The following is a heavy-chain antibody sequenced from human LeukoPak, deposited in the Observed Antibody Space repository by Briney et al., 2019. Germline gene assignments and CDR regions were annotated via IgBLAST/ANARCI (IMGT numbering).Heavy chain of an antibody. V-gene: IGHV3-11*05. D-gene: IGHD3-10*01. CDR3: ARDRESVAFVI. CDR2: ISGSTTYT. CDR1: GFTLSDYY. J-gene: IGHJ3*02. Sequence: GGSLRLSCAASGFTLSDYYMSWVRQPPGKGLEWVSYISGSTTYTNYADSVRGRFTISRDNSKNSLYLQMNSLRAGDTAVYYCARDRESVAFVIWGQGTMVTVSS.